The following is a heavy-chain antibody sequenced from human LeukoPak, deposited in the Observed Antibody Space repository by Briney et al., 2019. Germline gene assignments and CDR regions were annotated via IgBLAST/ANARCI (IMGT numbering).Heavy chain of an antibody. CDR2: TSDNGITK. Sequence: GGSLRLSCAASGFIFSDFAITWIRQAPGRGLEWISKTSDNGITKHYADSVKGRFTISKDNANNSVFLHMNNLRAEDTAVYYCARDRSPVVITISVALDLWGQGTMVTVSS. V-gene: IGHV3-11*01. J-gene: IGHJ3*01. D-gene: IGHD2-21*01. CDR3: ARDRSPVVITISVALDL. CDR1: GFIFSDFA.